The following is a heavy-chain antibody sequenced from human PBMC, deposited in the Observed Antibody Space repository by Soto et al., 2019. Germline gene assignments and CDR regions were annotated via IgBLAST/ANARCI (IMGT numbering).Heavy chain of an antibody. Sequence: EVQLLDSGGGLVQPGGFLRLSCAASGFTFSNYAMSWVRQAPGKGLEWVSGVGGSGDSTYYADSVKGRFTISRDNSKDTLDFPMNSLRAEGTAVFYCSESPLGYCKGGSCYPPHYFAYWGQGTLVTVSS. CDR1: GFTFSNYA. D-gene: IGHD2-15*01. CDR3: SESPLGYCKGGSCYPPHYFAY. V-gene: IGHV3-23*01. J-gene: IGHJ4*02. CDR2: VGGSGDST.